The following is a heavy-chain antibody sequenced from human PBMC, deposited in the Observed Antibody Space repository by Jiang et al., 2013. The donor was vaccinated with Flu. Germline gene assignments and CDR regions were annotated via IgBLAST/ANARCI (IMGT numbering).Heavy chain of an antibody. CDR2: INTNTGNP. Sequence: QSGSELREPGASVKVSCKASGYTFTSYAMNWVRQAPGQGLEWMGWINTNTGNPTYAQGFTGRFVFSLDTSVSTAYLQISSLKAEDTAVYYCARELNDGSSWYGDWFDPWGQGTLGHRLL. J-gene: IGHJ5*02. CDR3: ARELNDGSSWYGDWFDP. D-gene: IGHD6-13*01. CDR1: GYTFTSYA. V-gene: IGHV7-4-1*02.